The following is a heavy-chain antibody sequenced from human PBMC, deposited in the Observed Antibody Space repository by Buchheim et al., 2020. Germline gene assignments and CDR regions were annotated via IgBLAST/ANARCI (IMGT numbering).Heavy chain of an antibody. Sequence: QVQLQESGPGLVKPSETLSLTCTVSGGSMRNYYWSWIRQPPGKGLEWIGYIYYSGSTNYNPSLKSRVTMSVDTSKNQFSLKLNSVAAADTAVYYCARGGYLRGDGYNWDYWGQGTL. J-gene: IGHJ4*02. V-gene: IGHV4-59*12. CDR1: GGSMRNYY. D-gene: IGHD5-24*01. CDR3: ARGGYLRGDGYNWDY. CDR2: IYYSGST.